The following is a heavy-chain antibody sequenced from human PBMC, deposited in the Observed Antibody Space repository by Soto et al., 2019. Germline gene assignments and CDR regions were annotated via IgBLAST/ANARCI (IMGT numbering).Heavy chain of an antibody. D-gene: IGHD2-8*01. CDR2: IYYSGNT. J-gene: IGHJ4*02. V-gene: IGHV4-39*07. CDR1: GGSLGSSSYY. CDR3: ARYNSYAIDY. Sequence: SETLSLTCTVSGGSLGSSSYYWGWIRQSPGKGLEWIGNIYYSGNTFYNPSLKSRVTISVDTSKNQFSLKMTSVTAADRAMYFCARYNSYAIDYWGRGTLVTVSS.